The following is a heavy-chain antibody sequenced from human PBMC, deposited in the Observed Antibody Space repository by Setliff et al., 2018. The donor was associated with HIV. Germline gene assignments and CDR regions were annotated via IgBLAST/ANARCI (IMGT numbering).Heavy chain of an antibody. CDR1: GFTFSSYW. CDR2: IKQDGSEK. J-gene: IGHJ4*02. D-gene: IGHD3-3*01. Sequence: GGSLRLSCAVSGFTFSSYWMSWVRQAPGKGLEWVANIKQDGSEKYYVDSVKGRFTISRDNAKNSVYLQMNNLRAEDTALYYCARVEIYNFWSGYTYYLDYWGQGTLVTVSS. V-gene: IGHV3-7*01. CDR3: ARVEIYNFWSGYTYYLDY.